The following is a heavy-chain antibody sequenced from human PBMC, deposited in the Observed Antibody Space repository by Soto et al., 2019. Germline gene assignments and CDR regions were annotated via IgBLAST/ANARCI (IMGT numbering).Heavy chain of an antibody. Sequence: PGGSLRLSCAASGFTFSSYWMSWVRQAPGKGLECVANIKQDGSEKYYVDSVKGRFTISRDNAKNSLYLQMSSLRAEDTAVYYCASLRPFLSWSVLFQHWGQGTLVTVSS. CDR1: GFTFSSYW. CDR3: ASLRPFLSWSVLFQH. V-gene: IGHV3-7*01. D-gene: IGHD3-3*02. CDR2: IKQDGSEK. J-gene: IGHJ1*01.